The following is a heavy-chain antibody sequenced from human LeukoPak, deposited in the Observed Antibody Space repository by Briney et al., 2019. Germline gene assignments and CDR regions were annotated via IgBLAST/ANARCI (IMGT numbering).Heavy chain of an antibody. CDR2: NRSKAYGGTT. J-gene: IGHJ4*02. V-gene: IGHV3-49*04. CDR1: GFTFSDYY. Sequence: GGSLRLSCAASGFTFSDYYMSWVRQAPGKGLEWVGFNRSKAYGGTTEYAASVKGRFTISRDDSKSIAYLQMNSLKTEDTAVYYCTGLVSEGYFDYWGQGTLVTVSS. CDR3: TGLVSEGYFDY. D-gene: IGHD5/OR15-5a*01.